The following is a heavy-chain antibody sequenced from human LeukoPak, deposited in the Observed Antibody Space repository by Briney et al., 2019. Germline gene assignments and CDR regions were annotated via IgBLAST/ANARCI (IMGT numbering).Heavy chain of an antibody. J-gene: IGHJ6*02. V-gene: IGHV3-23*01. Sequence: GASLRLSCAASGFTFSSYAMSWVRQAPGKGLEWVSAISGSGGSTYYADSVKGRFTISRDNSKNTLYLQMNSLRGEDTAVYYCAFPYDFWSGYLDYYGMDVWGQGTTVTVSS. D-gene: IGHD3-3*01. CDR3: AFPYDFWSGYLDYYGMDV. CDR2: ISGSGGST. CDR1: GFTFSSYA.